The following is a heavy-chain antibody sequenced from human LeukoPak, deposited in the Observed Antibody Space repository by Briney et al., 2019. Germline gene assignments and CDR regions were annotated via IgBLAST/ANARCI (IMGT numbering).Heavy chain of an antibody. Sequence: GGSLRLSCAASGFTFSSYAMSWVRQAPGKGLEWVGRIKSKTDGGTTDYAAPVKGRFTISRDDSKNTLYLQMNSLKTEDTAVYYCTTSDTAMVFDYYYGMDVWGQGTTVTVSS. CDR2: IKSKTDGGTT. D-gene: IGHD5-18*01. J-gene: IGHJ6*02. V-gene: IGHV3-15*01. CDR3: TTSDTAMVFDYYYGMDV. CDR1: GFTFSSYA.